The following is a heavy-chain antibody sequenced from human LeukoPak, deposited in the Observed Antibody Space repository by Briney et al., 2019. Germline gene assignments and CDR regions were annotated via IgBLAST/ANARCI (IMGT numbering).Heavy chain of an antibody. CDR3: VSDY. CDR2: ISYDGSNK. J-gene: IGHJ4*02. Sequence: PGGSLRLSCAASGFTFSNAWMSWVRQAPGKGLEWVAVISYDGSNKYYADSVKGRFTISRDNSKNTLYLQMNSLRAEDTAVYYCVSDYWGQGTLVTVSS. CDR1: GFTFSNAW. V-gene: IGHV3-30-3*01.